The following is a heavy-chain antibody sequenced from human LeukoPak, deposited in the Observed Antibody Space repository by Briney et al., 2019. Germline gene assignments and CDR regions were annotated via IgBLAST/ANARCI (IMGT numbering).Heavy chain of an antibody. CDR1: GFTVSSNY. J-gene: IGHJ6*03. CDR2: IHSGGSI. D-gene: IGHD2-2*01. V-gene: IGHV3-53*01. CDR3: ASHCSSTSCRLYYYMDV. Sequence: GGSLRLSRAASGFTVSSNYMSWVRQAPGKGLEWVSVIHSGGSIYYADSVKGRFTISRDNSKNTLYLQMNSLRAEDTAVYYCASHCSSTSCRLYYYMDVWGRGTTVTVSS.